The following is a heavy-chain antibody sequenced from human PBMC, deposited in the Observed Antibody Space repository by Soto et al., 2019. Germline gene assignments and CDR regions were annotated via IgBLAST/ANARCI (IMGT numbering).Heavy chain of an antibody. Sequence: QVQLQESGPGLVKPSQTLSLTCTVSGGSISSGGYYWSWIRQHPGKGLEWIGYIYYSGSNYYNPSLMSRVTISVDTSKNQFSLKLSSVTAADTAVYWCARGYYGSGNYYNPPLGMDVWGQGTTVTVSS. V-gene: IGHV4-31*03. CDR3: ARGYYGSGNYYNPPLGMDV. CDR2: IYYSGSN. D-gene: IGHD3-10*01. CDR1: GGSISSGGYY. J-gene: IGHJ6*02.